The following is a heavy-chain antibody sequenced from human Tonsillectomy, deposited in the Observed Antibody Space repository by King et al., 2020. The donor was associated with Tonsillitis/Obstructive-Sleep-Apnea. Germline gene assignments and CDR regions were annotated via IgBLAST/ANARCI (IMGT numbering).Heavy chain of an antibody. CDR3: ARARSPYSSSSNSLSDYYYMDV. CDR2: ISSGSSSI. V-gene: IGHV3-48*02. J-gene: IGHJ6*03. Sequence: VQLVESGGGLVQPGGSLRLSCAASGFTFSSYSMNWVRQAPGKGREWVSYISSGSSSIYYADSVKGRFTISRDDAKNSLYLQMHSLRDEDTAVYYCARARSPYSSSSNSLSDYYYMDVWGKGTTVTVSS. CDR1: GFTFSSYS. D-gene: IGHD6-6*01.